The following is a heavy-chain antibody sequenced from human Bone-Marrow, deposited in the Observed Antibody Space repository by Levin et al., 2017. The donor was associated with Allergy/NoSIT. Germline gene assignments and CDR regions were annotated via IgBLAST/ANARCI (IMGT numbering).Heavy chain of an antibody. Sequence: SETLSLTCTVSGDSITSGSYYWSWIRQPAGKELEWIGRIYTGGATDYNPSLESRVSISLDPSRAQFSLNLNSVTAADTAIYFCARDSGGKWTSRLGLGWFDPWGQGILVTVSS. CDR3: ARDSGGKWTSRLGLGWFDP. V-gene: IGHV4-61*02. J-gene: IGHJ5*02. CDR1: GDSITSGSYY. CDR2: IYTGGAT. D-gene: IGHD3-10*01.